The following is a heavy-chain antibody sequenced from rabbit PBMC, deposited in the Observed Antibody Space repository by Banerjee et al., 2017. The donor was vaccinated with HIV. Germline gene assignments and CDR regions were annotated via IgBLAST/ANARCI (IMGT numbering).Heavy chain of an antibody. CDR1: GLDFSSNAV. CDR2: INTISGDT. J-gene: IGHJ4*01. V-gene: IGHV1S45*01. D-gene: IGHD1-1*01. Sequence: QEQLEESGGGLVKPGGSLTLTCKASGLDFSSNAVCWVRQAPGKGLEWIACINTISGDTVYATWAKGRFTISKASWTTVTLQMTSLTAADTATYFCARDPGGVIGWNFNLWGQGTLVTVS. CDR3: ARDPGGVIGWNFNL.